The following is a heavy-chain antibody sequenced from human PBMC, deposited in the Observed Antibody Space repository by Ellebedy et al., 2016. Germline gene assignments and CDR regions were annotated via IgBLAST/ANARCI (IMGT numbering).Heavy chain of an antibody. V-gene: IGHV4-59*01. J-gene: IGHJ4*02. CDR3: ARYSSGWFFDY. CDR2: IYYSGST. Sequence: SETLSLTCTVSGGSISSYYWSWIRQPPGKGLEWIGYIYYSGSTNYNPSLKSRVTISVDTSKNQFSLKLSSVTAADTAVYYCARYSSGWFFDYWGQGTLVTVSS. D-gene: IGHD6-19*01. CDR1: GGSISSYY.